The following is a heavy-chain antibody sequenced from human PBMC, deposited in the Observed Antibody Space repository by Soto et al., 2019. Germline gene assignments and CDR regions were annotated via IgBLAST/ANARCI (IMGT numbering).Heavy chain of an antibody. J-gene: IGHJ6*02. V-gene: IGHV4-59*01. CDR2: IYYSGST. CDR3: AREGISIAARPYYYYGMDV. CDR1: GGSISSYY. Sequence: TLSLTCTVSGGSISSYYWSWIRQPPGKGLEWIGYIYYSGSTNYNPSLKSRVTISVDTSKNQFSLKLSSVTAADTAVYYCAREGISIAARPYYYYGMDVWGQGTTVTVSS. D-gene: IGHD6-6*01.